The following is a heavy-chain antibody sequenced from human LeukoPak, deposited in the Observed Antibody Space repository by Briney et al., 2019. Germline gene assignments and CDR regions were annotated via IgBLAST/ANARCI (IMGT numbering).Heavy chain of an antibody. CDR1: GFTVSSNY. Sequence: PGGSLRLSCAASGFTVSSNYMSWVRQAPGKGLEWVSAISGRGDSTYYADSVKGRFTISRDNSKNTLYPQMNSLRAEDTALYYCAKDWGPYCSGASCHPDAFDIWGQGTMVTVSS. J-gene: IGHJ3*02. CDR2: ISGRGDST. V-gene: IGHV3-23*01. D-gene: IGHD2-15*01. CDR3: AKDWGPYCSGASCHPDAFDI.